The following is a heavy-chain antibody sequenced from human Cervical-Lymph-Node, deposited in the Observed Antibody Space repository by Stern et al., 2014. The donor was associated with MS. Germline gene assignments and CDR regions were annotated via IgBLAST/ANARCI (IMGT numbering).Heavy chain of an antibody. Sequence: AQLQESGPGLVKPSQTLSLTCTVSGASIGSGTYYWSWIRQPAGKGLEWIGRIFTSGATDYNSPLKGRVPISMDPSKNQFSLKLSSVTAADTALYYCARGGSYYVVFDPWGQGAQVTVSS. V-gene: IGHV4-61*02. J-gene: IGHJ5*02. CDR1: GASIGSGTYY. CDR2: IFTSGAT. D-gene: IGHD1-26*01. CDR3: ARGGSYYVVFDP.